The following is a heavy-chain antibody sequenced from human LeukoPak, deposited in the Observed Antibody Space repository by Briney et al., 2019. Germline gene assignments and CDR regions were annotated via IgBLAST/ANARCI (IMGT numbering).Heavy chain of an antibody. D-gene: IGHD6-19*01. CDR2: IYTSGST. CDR1: GGSFSGYY. Sequence: SETLSLTCAVYGGSFSGYYWSWIRQPAGKGLEWIGRIYTSGSTNYNPSLKSRVTMSVDTSKNQFSLKLSSVTAADTAVYYCARDRYSSGEMAFDIWGQGTMVTVSS. V-gene: IGHV4-4*07. J-gene: IGHJ3*02. CDR3: ARDRYSSGEMAFDI.